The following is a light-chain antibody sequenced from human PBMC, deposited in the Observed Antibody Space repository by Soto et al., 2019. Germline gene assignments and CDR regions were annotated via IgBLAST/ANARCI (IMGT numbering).Light chain of an antibody. CDR1: QSISSY. CDR2: AAS. V-gene: IGKV1-39*01. J-gene: IGKJ4*01. CDR3: QQSYSTLALT. Sequence: DIQMTQSPSSLSASVGDRVTITCRASQSISSYLKWYQQKPGKAPKLLIYAASSLQSGVPSRFSGSGSGTDVTLTISSLQPEDFVAYYCQQSYSTLALTFGGGTKVEIK.